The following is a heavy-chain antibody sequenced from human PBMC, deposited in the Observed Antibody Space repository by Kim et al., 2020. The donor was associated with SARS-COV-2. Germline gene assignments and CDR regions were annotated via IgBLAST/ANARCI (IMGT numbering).Heavy chain of an antibody. D-gene: IGHD3-10*01. Sequence: SETLSLTCTVSGGSISSYYWSWIRQPPGKGLEWIGYIYYSGSTNYNPSLKSRVTISVDTSKNQFSLKLSSVTAADTAVYYCARALVLWFGELCGFDPWGQGTLVTVSS. J-gene: IGHJ5*02. CDR1: GGSISSYY. CDR2: IYYSGST. V-gene: IGHV4-59*01. CDR3: ARALVLWFGELCGFDP.